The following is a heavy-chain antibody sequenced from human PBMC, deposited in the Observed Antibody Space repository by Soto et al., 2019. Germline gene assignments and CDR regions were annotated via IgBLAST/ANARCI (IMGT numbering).Heavy chain of an antibody. Sequence: QVQLVESGGGVVQPGRSLRLSCAASGFTFSSYGMHWVRQAPGKGLEWVSVIWYDGSNKYYADSVKGRFTISRDNSKNTMYLQMIRLRAEDTAVYSCARAQTVVLYDYCGMDVWGQGTTVTVSS. J-gene: IGHJ6*02. CDR3: ARAQTVVLYDYCGMDV. V-gene: IGHV3-33*01. CDR2: IWYDGSNK. D-gene: IGHD2-21*01. CDR1: GFTFSSYG.